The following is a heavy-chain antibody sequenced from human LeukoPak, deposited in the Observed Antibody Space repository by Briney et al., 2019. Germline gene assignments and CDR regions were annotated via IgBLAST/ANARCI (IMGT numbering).Heavy chain of an antibody. D-gene: IGHD4-17*01. V-gene: IGHV5-10-1*01. Sequence: GESLKISCKGSGYSFTSYWISWVRQMPGKGLEWMGRIDPSDSYTNYSPSFQGHVTISADKSISTAYLQWSSLKASDTAMYYCARRLTTVTTVDYYGMDVWGQGTTVTVSS. J-gene: IGHJ6*02. CDR2: IDPSDSYT. CDR3: ARRLTTVTTVDYYGMDV. CDR1: GYSFTSYW.